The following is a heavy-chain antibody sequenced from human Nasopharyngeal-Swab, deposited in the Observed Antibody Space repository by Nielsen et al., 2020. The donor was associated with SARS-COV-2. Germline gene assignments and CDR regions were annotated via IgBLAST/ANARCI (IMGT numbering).Heavy chain of an antibody. CDR3: ARQAYDFWSGYYTGPYYYYMYV. Sequence: GGSLRLSCKGSGYSFTSYWISWVRQMQGKGLEWMGRIDPSDSYTNYSPSFQGHVTISADKSISTAYLQWSSLKASDTAMYYCARQAYDFWSGYYTGPYYYYMYVWGKGTTVTVSS. V-gene: IGHV5-10-1*01. D-gene: IGHD3-3*01. J-gene: IGHJ6*03. CDR1: GYSFTSYW. CDR2: IDPSDSYT.